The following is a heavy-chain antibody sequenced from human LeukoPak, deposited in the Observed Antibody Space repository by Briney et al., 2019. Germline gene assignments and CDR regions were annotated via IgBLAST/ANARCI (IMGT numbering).Heavy chain of an antibody. J-gene: IGHJ4*02. Sequence: SETLSLTCTVSGGSISSYYWSWIWQPPGKGLERIGYIYYSGSTNYNPSLKSRVTISVDTSKNQFSLKLSSVTAADTAAYYCASSYSGSYIDYWGQGTLVTVSS. CDR1: GGSISSYY. V-gene: IGHV4-59*08. CDR2: IYYSGST. CDR3: ASSYSGSYIDY. D-gene: IGHD1-26*01.